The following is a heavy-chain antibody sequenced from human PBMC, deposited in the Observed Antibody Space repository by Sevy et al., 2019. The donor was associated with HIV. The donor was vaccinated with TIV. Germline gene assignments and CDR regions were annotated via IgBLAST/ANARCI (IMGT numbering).Heavy chain of an antibody. CDR1: GGSISGHY. J-gene: IGHJ6*02. V-gene: IGHV4-59*11. Sequence: SETLSLTCTVSGGSISGHYWGWIRQSPGKGLEWIAYVYDSGSSNYNPSLRSRVTISVDTSKSQFSLRLSSVTAADTAVYYCARVVGKYGMDVWGQGTTVTVSS. CDR2: VYDSGSS. D-gene: IGHD2-15*01. CDR3: ARVVGKYGMDV.